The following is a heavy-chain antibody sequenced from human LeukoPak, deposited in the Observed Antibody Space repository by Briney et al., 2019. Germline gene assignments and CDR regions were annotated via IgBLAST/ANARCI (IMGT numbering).Heavy chain of an antibody. CDR3: ARADSSGWHYFDY. CDR2: IHHSGNT. Sequence: SQTLSLTCTVSGDSISSGGYYWSWVRQPPGKGLEWIGFIHHSGNTYYNPSLKSRVTISVDRSNNQFSLKLRSVTAADTAVYYCARADSSGWHYFDYWGQGTLVTVST. J-gene: IGHJ4*02. CDR1: GDSISSGGYY. V-gene: IGHV4-30-2*01. D-gene: IGHD6-19*01.